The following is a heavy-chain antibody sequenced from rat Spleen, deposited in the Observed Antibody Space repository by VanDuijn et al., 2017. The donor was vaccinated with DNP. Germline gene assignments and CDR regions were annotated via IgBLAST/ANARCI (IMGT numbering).Heavy chain of an antibody. Sequence: EVLLVESDGCLVQPGRSLKLSCAVSGFTFSDYYMAWVRQAPAKGLEWVATISYNGGTPYYRDSVKGRFTISRDNAQSTLYLQMDSLRSEDTATYYCTRHRTIMPYYYAMDAWGQGASVTVSS. CDR2: ISYNGGTP. CDR1: GFTFSDYY. V-gene: IGHV5-7*01. J-gene: IGHJ4*01. CDR3: TRHRTIMPYYYAMDA. D-gene: IGHD1-12*01.